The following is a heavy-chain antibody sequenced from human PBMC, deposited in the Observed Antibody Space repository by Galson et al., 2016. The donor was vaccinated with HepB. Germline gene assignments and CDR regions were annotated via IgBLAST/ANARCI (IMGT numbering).Heavy chain of an antibody. J-gene: IGHJ6*03. D-gene: IGHD6-13*01. V-gene: IGHV4-39*01. CDR3: ARLRGIWGSSWYGGDMDV. Sequence: LSLTCIVSGDSISSSSYFWGWIRQPPGKGLEWIGTIYYRGSTSYNPSLQRRVTISVDTSKNQFSLKLNSVTATDTAVYYCARLRGIWGSSWYGGDMDVWGKGTTVTVSS. CDR2: IYYRGST. CDR1: GDSISSSSYF.